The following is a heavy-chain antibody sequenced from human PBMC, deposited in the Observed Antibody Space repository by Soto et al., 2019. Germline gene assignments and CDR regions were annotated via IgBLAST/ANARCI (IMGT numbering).Heavy chain of an antibody. CDR2: IGYRTTDT. CDR3: AKDLGGGWVIDS. CDR1: GFILSRHS. V-gene: IGHV3-23*01. D-gene: IGHD6-19*01. J-gene: IGHJ4*02. Sequence: EVLLLQSGGGLAQPGESLTLSCATSGFILSRHSMSWVRQAPGKGLDWVAVIGYRTTDTYYADSVKGRFTISRDESKNTVYLQMKNLRVEETAVYYCAKDLGGGWVIDSWGQGTLVTVSS.